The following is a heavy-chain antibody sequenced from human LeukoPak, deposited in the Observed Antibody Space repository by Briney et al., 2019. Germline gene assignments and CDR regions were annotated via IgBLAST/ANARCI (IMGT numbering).Heavy chain of an antibody. D-gene: IGHD2-2*01. CDR3: AKGMGSSSYYYYYGMDV. V-gene: IGHV3-30*18. J-gene: IGHJ6*02. Sequence: GGSLRLSCAGSGFTFNDYAINWVRQAPGKGLEWVAVISYDGSNKYYADSVKGRFTISRDNSKNTLYLQMNSLRAEDTAVYYCAKGMGSSSYYYYYGMDVWGQGTTVTVSS. CDR2: ISYDGSNK. CDR1: GFTFNDYA.